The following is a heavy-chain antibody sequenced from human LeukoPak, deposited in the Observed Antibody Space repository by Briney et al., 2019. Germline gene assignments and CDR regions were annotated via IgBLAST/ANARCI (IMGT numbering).Heavy chain of an antibody. J-gene: IGHJ4*02. CDR2: INTDGGTT. CDR1: GFTFSNYW. CDR3: ARGGGYRFDY. D-gene: IGHD1-26*01. V-gene: IGHV3-74*01. Sequence: PGGSLRLSCAASGFTFSNYWMHWVRQASGTGLVWVSLINTDGGTTTYADSVKGRFTISRDNAKNTLYLQMNSLRAEDTAVYYCARGGGYRFDYWGRGTLVTVSS.